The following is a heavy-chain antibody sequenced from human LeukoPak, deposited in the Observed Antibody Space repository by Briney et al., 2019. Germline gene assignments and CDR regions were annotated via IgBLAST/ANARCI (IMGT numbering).Heavy chain of an antibody. CDR1: GGTFSSYA. CDR2: IIPIFGTA. J-gene: IGHJ4*02. Sequence: SVKVSCKAFGGTFSSYAISWVRQAPGQGLEWMGGIIPIFGTANYAQKFQGRVTITTDESTSTAYMELSSLSSEDTAVYYCARGQQLVSFDYWGQGTLVTVSS. V-gene: IGHV1-69*05. D-gene: IGHD6-6*01. CDR3: ARGQQLVSFDY.